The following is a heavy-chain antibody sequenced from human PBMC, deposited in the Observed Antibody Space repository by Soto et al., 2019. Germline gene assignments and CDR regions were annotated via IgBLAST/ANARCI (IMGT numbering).Heavy chain of an antibody. V-gene: IGHV4-4*02. CDR2: VYHSGTT. CDR1: GASIGTNNW. Sequence: QVQLQESGPGLVEPSGTLSITCAVSGASIGTNNWWSWVRQPPGKGLEWIGEVYHSGTTNCNPSLKSRGTISIDNSKNQFSLRLTSMTAADTDVYYCAGPGDGDFDYWSQGTLVTVS. CDR3: AGPGDGDFDY. J-gene: IGHJ4*02.